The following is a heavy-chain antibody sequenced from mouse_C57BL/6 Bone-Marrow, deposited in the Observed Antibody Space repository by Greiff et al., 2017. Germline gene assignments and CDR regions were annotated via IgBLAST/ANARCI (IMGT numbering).Heavy chain of an antibody. CDR1: GFTFSSYT. V-gene: IGHV5-9*01. CDR3: ARPVYGYYFDY. Sequence: EVQRVESGGGLVKPGGSLKLSCAASGFTFSSYTMSWVRQTPEKRLEWVATISGGGGNTYYPDSVKGRFTISRDNAKNTLYLQMSSLRSEDTALYYCARPVYGYYFDYWGQGTTLTGSS. CDR2: ISGGGGNT. J-gene: IGHJ2*01. D-gene: IGHD1-1*01.